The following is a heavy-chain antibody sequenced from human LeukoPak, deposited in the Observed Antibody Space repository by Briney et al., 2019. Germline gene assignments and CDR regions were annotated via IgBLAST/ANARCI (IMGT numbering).Heavy chain of an antibody. V-gene: IGHV3-23*01. D-gene: IGHD6-19*01. CDR1: GFTFSSYA. Sequence: GGSLRLSCAASGFTFSSYAMSWVCQAPGKWLEWVSAISGSGGSTYYADSVKGRFTISRDNSKNTLYLQMNSLRAEDTAVYYCAKVYSSGWYTGGVHYYFDYWGQGTLVTVSS. J-gene: IGHJ4*02. CDR3: AKVYSSGWYTGGVHYYFDY. CDR2: ISGSGGST.